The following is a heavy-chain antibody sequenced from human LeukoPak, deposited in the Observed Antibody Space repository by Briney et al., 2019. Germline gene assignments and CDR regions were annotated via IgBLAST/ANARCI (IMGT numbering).Heavy chain of an antibody. Sequence: SESLSLTCTVSGGSISSYYWSWIRQPAGKGLEWIGRIYTSGSTNYNPSLKSRVTMSVDTSKNQFSLRLSSVTAADTAVYYCARGLYYYDSSGYYYYYYMDVWGKGTTVTVSS. J-gene: IGHJ6*03. CDR3: ARGLYYYDSSGYYYYYYMDV. CDR1: GGSISSYY. V-gene: IGHV4-4*07. D-gene: IGHD3-22*01. CDR2: IYTSGST.